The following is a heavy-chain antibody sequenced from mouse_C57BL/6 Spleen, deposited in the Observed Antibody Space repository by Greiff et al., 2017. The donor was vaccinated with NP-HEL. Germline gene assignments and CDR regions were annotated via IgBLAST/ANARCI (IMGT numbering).Heavy chain of an antibody. D-gene: IGHD2-3*01. Sequence: EVMLVESGGDLVKPGGSLKLSCAASGFTFSSYGMSWVRQTPDKRLEWVATISSGGSYTYYPDSVKGRFTISRDNAKNTLYLQMSSLKSEDTAMYYCARDGYYGWFAYWGQGTLVTVSA. CDR3: ARDGYYGWFAY. V-gene: IGHV5-6*01. CDR1: GFTFSSYG. J-gene: IGHJ3*01. CDR2: ISSGGSYT.